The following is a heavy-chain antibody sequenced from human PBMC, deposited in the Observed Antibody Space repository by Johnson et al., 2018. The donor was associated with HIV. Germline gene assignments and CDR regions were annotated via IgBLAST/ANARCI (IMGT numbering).Heavy chain of an antibody. D-gene: IGHD1-26*01. CDR2: IWYDGSNK. J-gene: IGHJ3*02. Sequence: EQLVESGGGVVQPGMSLRLSCAASGFMFSSYGMHWVRQAPGKGLEWVAVIWYDGSNKYYAESVKGRFTISRDNSKNTLYLQMNSLRLEDQDVYYCAKDRGSPGVPAAFDIWGQWTMVTVSS. CDR1: GFMFSSYG. V-gene: IGHV3-33*06. CDR3: AKDRGSPGVPAAFDI.